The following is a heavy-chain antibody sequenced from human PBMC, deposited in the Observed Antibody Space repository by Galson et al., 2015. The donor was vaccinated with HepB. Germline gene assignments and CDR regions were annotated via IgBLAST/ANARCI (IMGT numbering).Heavy chain of an antibody. V-gene: IGHV1-3*01. CDR1: GYTFTSYA. D-gene: IGHD2-2*01. CDR3: ARDQVVVVPAAIGLNAFDI. Sequence: SVKVSCKASGYTFTSYAMHWVRQAPGQRLEWMGWINAGNGNTKYSQKFQGRVIITRDTSASTAYMELSSLRSEDTAVYYCARDQVVVVPAAIGLNAFDIWGQGTMVTVSS. CDR2: INAGNGNT. J-gene: IGHJ3*02.